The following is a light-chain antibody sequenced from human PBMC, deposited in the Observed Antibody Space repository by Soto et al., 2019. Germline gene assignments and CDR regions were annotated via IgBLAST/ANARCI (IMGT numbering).Light chain of an antibody. V-gene: IGLV2-14*01. CDR2: GVA. CDR3: SSYTNTGTLYV. J-gene: IGLJ1*01. Sequence: QSVLTQPASVSGSPGQSITISCTGTSRDIGFYNYVSWYQQHPGKAPKLIIYGVAKRPSGVSSRFSGSKSGNTASLTISGLQAEDEADYHCSSYTNTGTLYVFGTGTKVTAL. CDR1: SRDIGFYNY.